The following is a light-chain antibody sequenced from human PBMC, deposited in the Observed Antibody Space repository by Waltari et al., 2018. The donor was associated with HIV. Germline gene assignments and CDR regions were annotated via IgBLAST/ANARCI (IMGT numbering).Light chain of an antibody. CDR1: SGPVSTPYY. V-gene: IGLV8-61*01. CDR3: VLYMGSGISV. CDR2: NTN. J-gene: IGLJ2*01. Sequence: QTVVTQEPSFSVSPGGTVTLTCGLSSGPVSTPYYPSWYQHTPGQAPRTLIYNTNTRSSGVPDRFSGSILGNKAALNITGAQADDECDYYCVLYMGSGISVFGGGTKLTVL.